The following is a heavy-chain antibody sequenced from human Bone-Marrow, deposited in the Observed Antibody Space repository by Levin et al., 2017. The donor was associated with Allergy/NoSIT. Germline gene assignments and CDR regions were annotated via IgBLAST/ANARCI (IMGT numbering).Heavy chain of an antibody. CDR2: ISLYTGKA. Sequence: GESLKISCKASGYTFSNYGITWVRQAPGQGLEWMGWISLYTGKAKYAQKFQGRVVMTTDTSADTAYMEMTSLRSDDTAIYYCARDRDRSWFDPWGQGTQVIVSS. J-gene: IGHJ5*02. D-gene: IGHD3-16*02. CDR3: ARDRDRSWFDP. CDR1: GYTFSNYG. V-gene: IGHV1-18*04.